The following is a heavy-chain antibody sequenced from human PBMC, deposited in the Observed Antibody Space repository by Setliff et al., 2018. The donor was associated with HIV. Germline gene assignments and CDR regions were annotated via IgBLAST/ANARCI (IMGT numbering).Heavy chain of an antibody. CDR3: ARGLIPFYFDY. V-gene: IGHV6-1*01. CDR1: GGSVSSKNAT. J-gene: IGHJ4*03. CDR2: TYYRSKWLD. Sequence: SQTLSLTCAISGGSVSSKNATWNWIRQSPSRGLEWLGRTYYRSKWLDDYALSVKSRITVNPDTSKNQFSLQLNTVTPEDTAIYYCARGLIPFYFDYWVPETLLVTVSS.